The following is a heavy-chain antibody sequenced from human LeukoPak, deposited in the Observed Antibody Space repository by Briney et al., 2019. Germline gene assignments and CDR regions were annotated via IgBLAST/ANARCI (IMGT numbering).Heavy chain of an antibody. V-gene: IGHV3-23*01. D-gene: IGHD3-3*01. J-gene: IGHJ4*02. CDR2: ISGSGGST. CDR3: AKDVYYDFWSSYNY. Sequence: GGSLRLSCAASGFTFSTYAMSWVRQAPGKGPEWVSAISGSGGSTYYADSVKGRFTISRDNSKNTLSLQMNSLRADDTAVYYCAKDVYYDFWSSYNYWGQGTLVTVSS. CDR1: GFTFSTYA.